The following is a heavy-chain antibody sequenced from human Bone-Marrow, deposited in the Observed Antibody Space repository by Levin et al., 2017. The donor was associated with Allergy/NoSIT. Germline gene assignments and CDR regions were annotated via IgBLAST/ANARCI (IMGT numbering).Heavy chain of an antibody. J-gene: IGHJ4*02. CDR2: ISGSGGST. Sequence: GGSLRLSCAASGFTFSSYAMSWVRQAPGKGLEWVSAISGSGGSTYYADSVKGRFTISRDNSKNTLYLQMNSLRAEDTAVYYCAKSGYCSGGSCYPLTFDYWGQGTLVTVSS. CDR3: AKSGYCSGGSCYPLTFDY. D-gene: IGHD2-15*01. V-gene: IGHV3-23*01. CDR1: GFTFSSYA.